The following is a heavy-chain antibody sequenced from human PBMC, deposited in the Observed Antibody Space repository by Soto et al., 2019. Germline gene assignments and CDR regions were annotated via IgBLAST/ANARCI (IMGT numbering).Heavy chain of an antibody. CDR3: ARSSGGNFGIIIEGTNWFAP. J-gene: IGHJ5*02. V-gene: IGHV1-46*01. Sequence: SVKVSFKAPRDTFTSYYINWGRQAPVQGLEWMGVINPHGGSTAYAQKFKGRVTLTRDTSASTVYMEVSSLRSEDTAMYYCARSSGGNFGIIIEGTNWFAPWGQGTLVTVYS. CDR2: INPHGGST. D-gene: IGHD1-26*01. CDR1: RDTFTSYY.